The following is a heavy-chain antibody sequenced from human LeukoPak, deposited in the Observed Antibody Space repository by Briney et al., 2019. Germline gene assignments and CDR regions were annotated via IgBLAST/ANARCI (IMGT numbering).Heavy chain of an antibody. CDR3: ARDLIAPTGTWFQH. CDR1: GFTVSSNY. D-gene: IGHD1-1*01. CDR2: IYSGGST. J-gene: IGHJ1*01. V-gene: IGHV3-53*01. Sequence: GGSLRLSCAASGFTVSSNYMSWVRQAPGKGLEWVSVIYSGGSTYYADSVKGRFTISRDNSKNTLYLQMNSLRAEDTAVYYCARDLIAPTGTWFQHCGQGTLVTVSS.